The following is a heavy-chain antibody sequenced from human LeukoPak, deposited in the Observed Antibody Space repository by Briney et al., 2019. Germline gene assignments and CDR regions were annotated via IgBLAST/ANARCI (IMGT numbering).Heavy chain of an antibody. V-gene: IGHV1-2*02. Sequence: ASVKVSCKASGYTFTAYYMHWVRQAPGQGLEWMGWINPNSGDTNYAQKFQGRVTMTRDTAISTAYMELSRLRSDDTAVYYCARDDNFQFDYWGQGTLVTVSS. J-gene: IGHJ4*02. CDR2: INPNSGDT. D-gene: IGHD1-1*01. CDR3: ARDDNFQFDY. CDR1: GYTFTAYY.